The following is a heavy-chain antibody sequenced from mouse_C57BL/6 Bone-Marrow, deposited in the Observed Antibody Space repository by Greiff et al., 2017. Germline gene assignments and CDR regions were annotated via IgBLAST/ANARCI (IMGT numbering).Heavy chain of an antibody. V-gene: IGHV5-12*01. J-gene: IGHJ3*01. CDR1: GFTFSDYY. D-gene: IGHD2-2*01. CDR3: ARSYGYDGAWFAY. CDR2: ISNGGGST. Sequence: EVNVVESGGGLVQPGGSLKLSCAASGFTFSDYYMYWVRQTPEKRLEWVAYISNGGGSTYYPDTVKGRFTISRDNAKNTLYLQMSRLKSEDTAMYYCARSYGYDGAWFAYWGQGTLVTVSA.